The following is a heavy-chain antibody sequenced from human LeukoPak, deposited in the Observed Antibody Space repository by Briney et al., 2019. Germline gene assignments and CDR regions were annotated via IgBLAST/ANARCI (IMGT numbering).Heavy chain of an antibody. CDR2: ISYDGSNK. CDR1: GFTFSSYA. CDR3: ARLLDYGDYGPRPYYMDV. V-gene: IGHV3-30*04. D-gene: IGHD4-17*01. Sequence: GGSLRLSCAASGFTFSSYATHWVRQAPGKGLEWVAVISYDGSNKYYADSVKGRFTISRDNSKNTLYLQMNSLRAEDTAVYYCARLLDYGDYGPRPYYMDVWGKGTTVTVSS. J-gene: IGHJ6*03.